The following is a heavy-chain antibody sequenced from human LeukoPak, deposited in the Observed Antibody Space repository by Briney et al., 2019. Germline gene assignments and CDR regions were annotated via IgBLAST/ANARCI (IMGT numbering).Heavy chain of an antibody. D-gene: IGHD3-10*01. CDR1: GGSISSYY. CDR2: IYNSGST. CDR3: ARGYGSVSYFDY. J-gene: IGHJ4*02. V-gene: IGHV4-59*08. Sequence: SETLSLTCTVSGGSISSYYWSWIRQPPGKGLEWIGYIYNSGSTNHNPSLKPRVTISVDTSKNQFSLRLSSVTAADTAVYYCARGYGSVSYFDYWGQGSMVTVSS.